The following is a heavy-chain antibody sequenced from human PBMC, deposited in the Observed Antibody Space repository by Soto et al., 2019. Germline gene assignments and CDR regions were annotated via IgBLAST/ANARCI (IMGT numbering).Heavy chain of an antibody. CDR3: ARGQAAAEVYYYYGMDV. J-gene: IGHJ6*02. CDR1: GGSISSYY. V-gene: IGHV4-59*01. CDR2: IYYSGST. D-gene: IGHD6-25*01. Sequence: QVQLQESGPGLVKPSETLSLTCTVSGGSISSYYWSWIRQPPGKGLEWIGYIYYSGSTNYNPSLTSRVPISVDTSKNQFSLNLSSVTAADTAVYYCARGQAAAEVYYYYGMDVWGQGTTVTVSS.